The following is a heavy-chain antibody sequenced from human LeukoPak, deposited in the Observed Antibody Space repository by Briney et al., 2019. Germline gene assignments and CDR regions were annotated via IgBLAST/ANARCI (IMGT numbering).Heavy chain of an antibody. CDR3: ASSGYSSGWRSTWFDP. V-gene: IGHV4-39*07. CDR1: GGSISSSSYY. J-gene: IGHJ5*02. D-gene: IGHD6-19*01. CDR2: IYYSGST. Sequence: SETLSLTCTVSGGSISSSSYYWGWIRQPPGKGLEWIGSIYYSGSTYYNPSLKSRVTISVDTSKNQFSLKLSSVTAADTAVYYCASSGYSSGWRSTWFDPWGQGTLVTVSS.